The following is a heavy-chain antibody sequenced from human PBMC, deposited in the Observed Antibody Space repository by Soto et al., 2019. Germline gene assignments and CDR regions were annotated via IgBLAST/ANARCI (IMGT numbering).Heavy chain of an antibody. CDR1: GGSISSYY. CDR2: IYYSGST. Sequence: KPSETLSLTCTVSGGSISSYYWSWIRQPPGKGLEWIGYIYYSGSTNYNPSLKSRVTISVDTSKNQFSLNLSSVTAADTAVYYCARQYCSSTICYPYMDVWGKGTTVTVSS. CDR3: ARQYCSSTICYPYMDV. V-gene: IGHV4-59*01. J-gene: IGHJ6*03. D-gene: IGHD2-2*01.